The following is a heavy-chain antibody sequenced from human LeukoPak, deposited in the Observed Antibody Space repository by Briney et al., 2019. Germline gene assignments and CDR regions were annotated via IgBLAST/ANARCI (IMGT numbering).Heavy chain of an antibody. V-gene: IGHV3-7*03. CDR3: ARGGSYLSAFDI. D-gene: IGHD1-26*01. CDR2: IKQDGSEK. CDR1: GFTFSSYW. Sequence: GGSLRLSCAASGFTFSSYWMSWVRQAPGKGLEWVAKIKQDGSEKFYVDSVKGRFTISRDNAKNSLYLQMNSLRAEDTAVYSCARGGSYLSAFDIWGQGTMVTVSS. J-gene: IGHJ3*02.